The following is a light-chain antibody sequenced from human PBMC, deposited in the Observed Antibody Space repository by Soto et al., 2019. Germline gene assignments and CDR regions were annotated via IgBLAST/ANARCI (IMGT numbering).Light chain of an antibody. V-gene: IGKV3-15*01. CDR1: QSVSSN. Sequence: EIVMTQSPATLSVSPGERATLSCRASQSVSSNLAWYQQKPGQAPRLLIYGASTRATGVPARFSGSGSGTEFTLTISSLQSEDFAVYYCQQYKNWPRTFGQGTNVEMK. J-gene: IGKJ1*01. CDR2: GAS. CDR3: QQYKNWPRT.